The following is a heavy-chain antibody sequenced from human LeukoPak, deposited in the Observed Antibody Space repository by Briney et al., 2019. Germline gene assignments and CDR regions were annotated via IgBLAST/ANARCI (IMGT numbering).Heavy chain of an antibody. V-gene: IGHV4-59*08. Sequence: SETLSLTCTVSGGSISSYYWSWIRQPPGKGLEWIGFTYYSGSTNYSPSLKSRATISVNTSKKNFSLKLSSVTAADSAVYYCASWQLGYFDYWGQGTLVTVSS. CDR3: ASWQLGYFDY. J-gene: IGHJ4*02. CDR2: TYYSGST. CDR1: GGSISSYY. D-gene: IGHD6-13*01.